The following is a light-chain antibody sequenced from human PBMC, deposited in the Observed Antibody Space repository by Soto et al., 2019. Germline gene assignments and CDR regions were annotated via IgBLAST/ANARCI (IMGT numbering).Light chain of an antibody. CDR3: AAWDDSLNGFYV. J-gene: IGLJ1*01. CDR1: SSDVGGYNY. V-gene: IGLV2-14*03. Sequence: QSVLTQPASLSGSPGQSITISCTGTSSDVGGYNYVSWYQQHPGKAPKLMICDVSNRPSGVSNRFSGSKSGNTASLTISGLQSEDEADYYCAAWDDSLNGFYVFGTGTKLTVL. CDR2: DVS.